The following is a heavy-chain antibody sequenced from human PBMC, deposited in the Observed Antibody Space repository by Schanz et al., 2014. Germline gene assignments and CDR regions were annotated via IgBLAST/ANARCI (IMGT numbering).Heavy chain of an antibody. J-gene: IGHJ5*02. Sequence: EVQLVESGGGLVQPGGSLRLSCAASGFTFSSYAMSWVRQAPGKGLEWVSAISGSGGSTYYADSVKGRFTISRDNSKNTLYLQMNSLRAEDTAVYYCSRDVRLDRRGNWFDPWGQGTLGTASS. CDR3: SRDVRLDRRGNWFDP. CDR2: ISGSGGST. V-gene: IGHV3-23*04. CDR1: GFTFSSYA. D-gene: IGHD1-1*01.